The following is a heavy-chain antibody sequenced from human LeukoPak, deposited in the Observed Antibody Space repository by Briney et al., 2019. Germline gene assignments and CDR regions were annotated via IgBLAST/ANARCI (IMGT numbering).Heavy chain of an antibody. CDR1: GGPISSYY. CDR3: ARASRDGYNLYYFDY. D-gene: IGHD5-24*01. CDR2: IYYSGST. J-gene: IGHJ4*02. Sequence: SETLSLTRTVSGGPISSYYWSWIRQPPGKGLEWIGYIYYSGSTNYNPSLKSRVTISVDTSKNQFSLKLSSVTAADTAVYYCARASRDGYNLYYFDYWGQGTLVTVSS. V-gene: IGHV4-59*01.